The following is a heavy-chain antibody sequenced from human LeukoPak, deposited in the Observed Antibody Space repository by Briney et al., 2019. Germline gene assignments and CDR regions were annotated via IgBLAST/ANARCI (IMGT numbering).Heavy chain of an antibody. CDR1: GGSISSYY. CDR3: ARAAEDSSGGTYAFDI. J-gene: IGHJ3*02. CDR2: IYTSGST. V-gene: IGHV4-4*07. D-gene: IGHD3-22*01. Sequence: SETLSLTCTVSGGSISSYYWSWIRQPAGKGLEWIGRIYTSGSTNYNPSLKSRVTMSVDTSKNQFSLKLSSVTAADTAVYYCARAAEDSSGGTYAFDIWGQGTMVTVSS.